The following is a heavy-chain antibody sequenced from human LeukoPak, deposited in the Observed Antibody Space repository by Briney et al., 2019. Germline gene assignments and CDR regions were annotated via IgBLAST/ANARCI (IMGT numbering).Heavy chain of an antibody. J-gene: IGHJ4*02. D-gene: IGHD6-6*01. CDR1: GFTFSSYA. CDR3: ARSSSSSGSYLDY. Sequence: PGRSLRLSCAASGFTFSSYAMHWVRQAPGKGLEWVAVISYDGSNKYYADSVKGRFTISRDNSKNTLYLQMNSLRAEDTAVYYCARSSSSSGSYLDYWGQGTLVTVSS. CDR2: ISYDGSNK. V-gene: IGHV3-30-3*01.